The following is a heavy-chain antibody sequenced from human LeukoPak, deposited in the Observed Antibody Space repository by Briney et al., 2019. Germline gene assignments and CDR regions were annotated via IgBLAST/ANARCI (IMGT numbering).Heavy chain of an antibody. Sequence: GGSLRLSCAASGFTFSSYAMSWVRQAPGKGLEWVSAISGSGGSTYYADSVKGRFTISRDNAKNSLYLQMNSLRAEDTAVYYCARDEDGYKSVAFDIWGQGTMITVSS. CDR1: GFTFSSYA. CDR3: ARDEDGYKSVAFDI. CDR2: ISGSGGST. V-gene: IGHV3-23*01. D-gene: IGHD5-24*01. J-gene: IGHJ3*02.